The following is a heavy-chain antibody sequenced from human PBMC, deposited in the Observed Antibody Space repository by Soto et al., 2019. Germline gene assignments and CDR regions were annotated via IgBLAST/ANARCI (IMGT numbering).Heavy chain of an antibody. CDR1: GYTFTGYY. CDR2: INPNSGGT. J-gene: IGHJ3*02. V-gene: IGHV1-2*04. CDR3: ARSYYCSSTSCYAFDI. Sequence: ASVKVSCKASGYTFTGYYMHWVRQAPGQGLEWMGWINPNSGGTNYAQKFQGWVTMTRDTSISTAYMELSRLRSDDTAVYYCARSYYCSSTSCYAFDIWGQGTMVTVSS. D-gene: IGHD2-2*01.